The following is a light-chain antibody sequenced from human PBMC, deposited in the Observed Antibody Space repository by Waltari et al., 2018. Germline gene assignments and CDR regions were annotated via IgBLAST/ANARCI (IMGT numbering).Light chain of an antibody. CDR1: QSISTY. J-gene: IGKJ3*01. CDR3: QQSYSTPPFT. Sequence: DIQMTQSPSSLSASVGDRVTITCRASQSISTYLNWYQQKPGQAPKLLIYAAASLQSGVPSNFGGRGSGTDFTLTISSLQPEDFATYYCQQSYSTPPFTFGPGTKVDIK. CDR2: AAA. V-gene: IGKV1-39*01.